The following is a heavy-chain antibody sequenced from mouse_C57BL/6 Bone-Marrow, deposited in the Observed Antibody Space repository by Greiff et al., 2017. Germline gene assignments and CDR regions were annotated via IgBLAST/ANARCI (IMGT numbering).Heavy chain of an antibody. CDR1: GYTFTSYG. CDR3: AREGLRRPAWFAY. V-gene: IGHV1-81*01. Sequence: QVQLKESGAELARPGASVKLSCKASGYTFTSYGISWVKQRTGQGLEWFGEIYPRSGNTYYNEKFKGKATLTADKSSSTAYMELRSLTSEDSAVYFCAREGLRRPAWFAYWGQGTLVTVSA. D-gene: IGHD2-4*01. J-gene: IGHJ3*01. CDR2: IYPRSGNT.